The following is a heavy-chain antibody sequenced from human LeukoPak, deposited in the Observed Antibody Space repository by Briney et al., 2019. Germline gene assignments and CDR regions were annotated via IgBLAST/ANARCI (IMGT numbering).Heavy chain of an antibody. CDR3: ARDYSSSWYQTYYFDY. V-gene: IGHV1-2*02. Sequence: GASVKVSCKASGYTFTGSYMHWMRQAPGQGLEWMGWINPDSGDTNYAQKFQGRVTMTRDTSISIAYMELSRLRSDDTAVYYCARDYSSSWYQTYYFDYWGQGTLVTVSS. D-gene: IGHD6-13*01. CDR1: GYTFTGSY. J-gene: IGHJ4*02. CDR2: INPDSGDT.